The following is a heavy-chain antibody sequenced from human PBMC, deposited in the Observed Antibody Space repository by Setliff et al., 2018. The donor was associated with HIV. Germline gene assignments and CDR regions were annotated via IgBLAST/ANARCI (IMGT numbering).Heavy chain of an antibody. D-gene: IGHD3-10*01. Sequence: ASVKVSCKVSGFTLTELSMHWVRQAPGKGLEWMGSFNPEDGKTIYAQKFQGRVTMIEDTSTDTAYMELSSLRSEDTAVYYCAREGLWFGDRGYYMDVWGTGTAVTVSS. V-gene: IGHV1-24*01. J-gene: IGHJ6*03. CDR3: AREGLWFGDRGYYMDV. CDR1: GFTLTELS. CDR2: FNPEDGKT.